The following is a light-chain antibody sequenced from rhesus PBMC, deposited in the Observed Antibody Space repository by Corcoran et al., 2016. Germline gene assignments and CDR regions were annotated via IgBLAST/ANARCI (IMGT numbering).Light chain of an antibody. J-gene: IGKJ4*01. CDR3: QQYNSLPLT. CDR1: QAISSY. CDR2: LAS. V-gene: IGKV1-25*01. Sequence: DIQMTQSPSSVSASVGDRVTITCRASQAISSYLAWYQQKPGKAPKLLSYLASTLQSGVQSRFSGSGSGTEFTLTISSLQPEDFTTYYCQQYNSLPLTFGGGTKVEIK.